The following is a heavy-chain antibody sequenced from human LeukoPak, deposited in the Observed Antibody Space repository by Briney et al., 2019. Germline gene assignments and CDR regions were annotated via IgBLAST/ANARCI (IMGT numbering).Heavy chain of an antibody. J-gene: IGHJ6*03. Sequence: GGSLRLSCAASGFTVSSNYMSWVRQAPGKGLEWVSVIYSGGSTYYADSVKGRFTISRDNSKNTLYLQMNSLRAEDTAVYYCARGLYSSSWYPTWYYYMDVWGKGTTATISS. D-gene: IGHD6-13*01. V-gene: IGHV3-66*01. CDR1: GFTVSSNY. CDR3: ARGLYSSSWYPTWYYYMDV. CDR2: IYSGGST.